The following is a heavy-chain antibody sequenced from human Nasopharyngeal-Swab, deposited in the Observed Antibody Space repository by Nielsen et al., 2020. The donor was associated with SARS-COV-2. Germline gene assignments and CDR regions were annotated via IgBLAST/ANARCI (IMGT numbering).Heavy chain of an antibody. CDR2: ISYDGSNK. V-gene: IGHV3-30-3*01. Sequence: VRQAPGKGLEWVAVISYDGSNKYYADSVKGRFTISRDNSKNTLYLQMNSLRAEDTAVYYCVRPYSGSYFHGMDVWGQGTTVTVSS. D-gene: IGHD1-26*01. J-gene: IGHJ6*02. CDR3: VRPYSGSYFHGMDV.